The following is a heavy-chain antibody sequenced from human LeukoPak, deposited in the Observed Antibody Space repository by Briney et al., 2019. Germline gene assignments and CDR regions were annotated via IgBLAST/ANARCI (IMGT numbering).Heavy chain of an antibody. CDR2: IRFDGSEK. D-gene: IGHD1-14*01. V-gene: IGHV3-30*02. J-gene: IGHJ6*03. CDR1: GFTFSNYG. CDR3: AKDMRNRDHYYYYMGV. Sequence: PGGSLRLSCTASGFTFSNYGIHWVRQAPGKGLEWVAFIRFDGSEKYYADSVKGRFTFSRDNSNSTLYLQMDSLRAEDTAVYYCAKDMRNRDHYYYYMGVWGKGTTVTISS.